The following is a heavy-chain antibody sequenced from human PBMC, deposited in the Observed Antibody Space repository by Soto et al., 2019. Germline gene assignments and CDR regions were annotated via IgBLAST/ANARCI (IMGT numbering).Heavy chain of an antibody. Sequence: PGESLKISCKGSGYSLSDYWIGWVRQMPGKGLEWMGIIYPGDSDSRYSPSFQGQVTISVDKSTSTAYLQWSSLKASDTAMYYCAADTSRTYYYYAMDVWGQGTTVTVPS. CDR2: IYPGDSDS. CDR1: GYSLSDYW. J-gene: IGHJ6*02. V-gene: IGHV5-51*01. CDR3: AADTSRTYYYYAMDV. D-gene: IGHD5-18*01.